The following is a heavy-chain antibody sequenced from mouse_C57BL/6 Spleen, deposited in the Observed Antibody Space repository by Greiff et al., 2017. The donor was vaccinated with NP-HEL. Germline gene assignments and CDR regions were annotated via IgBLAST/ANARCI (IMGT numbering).Heavy chain of an antibody. J-gene: IGHJ4*01. D-gene: IGHD1-1*01. CDR1: GYTFTSYW. Sequence: QVQLQQPGAELVKPGASVKLSCKASGYTFTSYWMQWVKQRPGQGLEWIGEIDPSDSYTNYNQKFKGKATLTVDTSSSTAYMQLSSLTSGDPAVYYCARRDGSSDYAMDYWGQGTSVTVSS. CDR3: ARRDGSSDYAMDY. CDR2: IDPSDSYT. V-gene: IGHV1-50*01.